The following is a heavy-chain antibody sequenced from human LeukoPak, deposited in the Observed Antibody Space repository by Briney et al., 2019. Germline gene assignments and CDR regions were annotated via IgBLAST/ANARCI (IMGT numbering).Heavy chain of an antibody. D-gene: IGHD3-10*01. J-gene: IGHJ3*02. CDR3: VKEHGSGSSRDAFDI. Sequence: GSLRLSCAASGFTFRTYEMNWVRQAPGKGLEWISYISSTGSAIHYADSVKGRFTISRDNTKNSLYLQMNSLRAEDTAVYYCVKEHGSGSSRDAFDIWGQGTMVTVSA. V-gene: IGHV3-48*03. CDR1: GFTFRTYE. CDR2: ISSTGSAI.